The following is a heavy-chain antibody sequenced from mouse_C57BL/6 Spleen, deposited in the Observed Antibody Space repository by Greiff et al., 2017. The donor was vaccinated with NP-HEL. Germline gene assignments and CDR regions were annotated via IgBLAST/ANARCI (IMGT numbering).Heavy chain of an antibody. J-gene: IGHJ1*03. D-gene: IGHD2-3*01. CDR1: GFTFSDFY. Sequence: EVMLVDSGGGLVQSGRSLRLSCATSGFTFSDFYMEWVRQAPGKGLEWIAASRNKANDYTTEYSASVKGRFIVSRDTSQSILYLQMNALRAEDTAIYYCARDDDAFDVWGTGTTVTVSS. CDR3: ARDDDAFDV. CDR2: SRNKANDYTT. V-gene: IGHV7-1*01.